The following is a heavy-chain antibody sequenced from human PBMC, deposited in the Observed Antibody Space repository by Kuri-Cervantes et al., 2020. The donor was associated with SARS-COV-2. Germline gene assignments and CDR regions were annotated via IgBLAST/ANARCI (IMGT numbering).Heavy chain of an antibody. Sequence: ASVKVSCKASGYTFTSYDINWVRQATGQGLEWMGWMNPNSGNTGYAQKFQGRVTMTRDTSTSTAYMELSSLRSEDTAVYYCARVDSSSWYGGVDYWGQGTLVTVSS. CDR1: GYTFTSYD. J-gene: IGHJ4*02. CDR3: ARVDSSSWYGGVDY. D-gene: IGHD6-13*01. V-gene: IGHV1-8*01. CDR2: MNPNSGNT.